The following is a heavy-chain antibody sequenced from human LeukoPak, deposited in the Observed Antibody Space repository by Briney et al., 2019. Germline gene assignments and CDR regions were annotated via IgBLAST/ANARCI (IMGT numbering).Heavy chain of an antibody. D-gene: IGHD3-10*02. CDR1: GASISSSRYY. J-gene: IGHJ6*03. CDR2: ISYSGTT. CDR3: ARDMSDYYYMDV. Sequence: SETLSLTCTVSGASISSSRYYWGWIRQPPGKGLEWIGSISYSGTTYYNPSLKSRGSISVDTSRNQFSLKLSSVTAADTAVYYCARDMSDYYYMDVWGKGTTVTVSS. V-gene: IGHV4-39*07.